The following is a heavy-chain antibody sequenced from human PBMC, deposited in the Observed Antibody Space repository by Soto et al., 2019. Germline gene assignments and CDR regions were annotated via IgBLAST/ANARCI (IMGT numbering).Heavy chain of an antibody. J-gene: IGHJ6*02. Sequence: SETLSLTCTVSGGSVSSGSYYWSWIRQPPGKGLEWIGYIYYSGSTNYNPSLKSRVTISVDTSKNQFSLKLSSVTAADTAVYYCAGRGSGYPYYYYGMDVWGQGTTVTVSS. CDR2: IYYSGST. CDR3: AGRGSGYPYYYYGMDV. CDR1: GGSVSSGSYY. D-gene: IGHD3-22*01. V-gene: IGHV4-61*01.